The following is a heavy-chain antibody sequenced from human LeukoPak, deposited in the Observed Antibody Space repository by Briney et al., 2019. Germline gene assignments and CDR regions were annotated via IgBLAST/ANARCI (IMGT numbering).Heavy chain of an antibody. D-gene: IGHD5-18*01. CDR2: IYYSGST. CDR1: GGSISSGGYS. J-gene: IGHJ4*02. Sequence: SQTLSLTCTVSGGSISSGGYSWSWIRQHPGKGLEWIGYIYYSGSTYYNPSLKSRVTISVDTSKNQFSLKLSSVTAADTAVYYCARDIISRGYSYGYGFDYWGQGTLVTVSS. CDR3: ARDIISRGYSYGYGFDY. V-gene: IGHV4-31*03.